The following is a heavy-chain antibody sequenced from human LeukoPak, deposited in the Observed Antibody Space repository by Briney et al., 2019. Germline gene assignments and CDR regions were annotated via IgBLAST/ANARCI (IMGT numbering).Heavy chain of an antibody. Sequence: GASVKVSSKASVYTFTNYGISWVRQAPGQGLEWMGWISAYNGNTNYAQKLQDRVTMTTDTSTSTAYMEVRSLRSDDTAVYYCARGAYCGGDCYQRSLDYWGQGALVTVSS. J-gene: IGHJ4*02. CDR2: ISAYNGNT. CDR3: ARGAYCGGDCYQRSLDY. D-gene: IGHD2-21*02. V-gene: IGHV1-18*01. CDR1: VYTFTNYG.